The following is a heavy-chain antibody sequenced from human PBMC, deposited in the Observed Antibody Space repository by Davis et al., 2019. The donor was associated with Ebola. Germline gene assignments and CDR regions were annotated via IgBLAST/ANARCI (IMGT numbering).Heavy chain of an antibody. CDR1: GYTFTSYY. J-gene: IGHJ6*02. D-gene: IGHD5-12*01. CDR3: ARDPYLVAAYYYGMDV. V-gene: IGHV1-46*01. Sequence: ASVKVSCKASGYTFTSYYMHWVRQAPGQGLEWMGIINPSGGSTSYAQKLQGRVTMTRDTSTSTVYMELSSLRSEDTAVYYCARDPYLVAAYYYGMDVWGQGTTVTVSS. CDR2: INPSGGST.